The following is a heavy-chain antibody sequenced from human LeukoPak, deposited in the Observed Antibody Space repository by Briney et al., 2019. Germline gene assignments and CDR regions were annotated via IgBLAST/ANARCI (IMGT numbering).Heavy chain of an antibody. Sequence: PGGSLRLSCAASGFTFSSYSMNWVRQAPGKGLEWVSYISSSSSTIYYADSVKGRFTISRDNAKNSLYLQMNSLRAEDTAVYYCARDRGYCSSTSCYRRGEYFQHWGQGTLVTVSS. D-gene: IGHD2-2*01. V-gene: IGHV3-48*01. J-gene: IGHJ1*01. CDR1: GFTFSSYS. CDR3: ARDRGYCSSTSCYRRGEYFQH. CDR2: ISSSSSTI.